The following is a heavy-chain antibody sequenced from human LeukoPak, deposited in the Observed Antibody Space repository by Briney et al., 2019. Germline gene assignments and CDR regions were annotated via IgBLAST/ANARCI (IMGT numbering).Heavy chain of an antibody. D-gene: IGHD6-19*01. CDR2: IKDDGRQK. CDR1: GFTFSRYW. J-gene: IGHJ4*02. CDR3: AIDDNRGWPY. Sequence: GGSLRLSCAASGFTFSRYWMTWVRQAPGKGLEWVANIKDDGRQKYYLDSVKGRFTISRDNAKNSLYLQMNSLRAEDTALYYCAIDDNRGWPYWGQGTLVTVSS. V-gene: IGHV3-7*01.